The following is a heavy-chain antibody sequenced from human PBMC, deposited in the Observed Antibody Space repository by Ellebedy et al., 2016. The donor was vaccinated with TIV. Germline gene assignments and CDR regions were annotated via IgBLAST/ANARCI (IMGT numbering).Heavy chain of an antibody. J-gene: IGHJ4*02. CDR2: ISYDGSNK. CDR3: ARDGTNYYDSSGVDY. V-gene: IGHV3-30-3*01. CDR1: GFTFSSYA. D-gene: IGHD3-22*01. Sequence: GGSLRLXXAASGFTFSSYAMHWVRQAPGKGLEWVAVISYDGSNKYYADSVKGRFTISRDNSKNTLYLQMNSLRAEDTAVYYCARDGTNYYDSSGVDYWGQGTLVTVSS.